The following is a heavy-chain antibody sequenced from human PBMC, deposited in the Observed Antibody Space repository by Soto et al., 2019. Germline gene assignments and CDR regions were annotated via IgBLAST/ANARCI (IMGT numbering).Heavy chain of an antibody. J-gene: IGHJ6*02. V-gene: IGHV1-69*13. D-gene: IGHD6-13*01. Sequence: SVKVSCKASGGTFSSYAISWVRQAPGQGLEWMGGIIPIFGTANYAQKFQGRVTITADESTSTAYMELSSLRSEDTAVYYCARGSSVLKSIAAAVGLYGMDVWGQGTTVTVSS. CDR2: IIPIFGTA. CDR1: GGTFSSYA. CDR3: ARGSSVLKSIAAAVGLYGMDV.